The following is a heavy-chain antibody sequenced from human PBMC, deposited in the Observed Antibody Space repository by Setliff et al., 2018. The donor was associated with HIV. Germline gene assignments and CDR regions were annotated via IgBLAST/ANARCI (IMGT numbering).Heavy chain of an antibody. V-gene: IGHV3-21*01. J-gene: IGHJ6*03. CDR3: ARVPAVWFGEHPVSRYYMDV. Sequence: GGSLRLSCAASGFTFNTYSMNWVRQAPGKGLEWVSSISSSSSYIYYADSVRGRFTVSRDNARNSLYLQATSLRAEDTAMYFCARVPAVWFGEHPVSRYYMDVWGRGTTVTVSS. CDR1: GFTFNTYS. D-gene: IGHD3-10*01. CDR2: ISSSSSYI.